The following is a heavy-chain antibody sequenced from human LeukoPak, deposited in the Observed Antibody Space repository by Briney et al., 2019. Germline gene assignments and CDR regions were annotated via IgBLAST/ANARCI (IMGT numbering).Heavy chain of an antibody. CDR2: INNDGSST. V-gene: IGHV3-74*01. CDR3: ARELPREVTLDY. CDR1: GFTFIAYG. D-gene: IGHD2-21*02. Sequence: GGSLRLSCAASGFTFIAYGMQWVRQAPGQGLVWVSRINNDGSSTTYADSVKGRFTISRDNAKNTLYLQVNSLGAEDTGVYYCARELPREVTLDYWGQGTLVTVSS. J-gene: IGHJ4*02.